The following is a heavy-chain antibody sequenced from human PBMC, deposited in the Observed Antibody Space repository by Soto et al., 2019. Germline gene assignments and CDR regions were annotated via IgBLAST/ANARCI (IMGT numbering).Heavy chain of an antibody. J-gene: IGHJ4*02. V-gene: IGHV1-69*12. CDR1: GGTFSSYA. Sequence: QVQLVQSGAEVKKPGSSVKVSCKASGGTFSSYAISWVRQAPGQGLEWMGGIIPIFGTANYAQKFQGRVTITADESTSTAYMQLSSLGSEDTAVYYCATPVMSILTGYYHRFDYWGQGTLVTVSS. CDR3: ATPVMSILTGYYHRFDY. CDR2: IIPIFGTA. D-gene: IGHD3-9*01.